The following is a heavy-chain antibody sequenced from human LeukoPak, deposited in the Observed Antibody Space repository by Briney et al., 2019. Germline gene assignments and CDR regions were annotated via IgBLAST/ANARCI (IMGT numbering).Heavy chain of an antibody. CDR2: ITSGGWTT. V-gene: IGHV3-23*01. D-gene: IGHD1-26*01. Sequence: GGSLRLSCAASGFTFSNYAMSWVRQAPGKALEWVSAITSGGWTTYYAGSVKGRFTISRDNPKNTLSLHMNSLRAEETDVYYCPRDPPRGAWALGYWGQGTLVSVSS. J-gene: IGHJ4*02. CDR1: GFTFSNYA. CDR3: PRDPPRGAWALGY.